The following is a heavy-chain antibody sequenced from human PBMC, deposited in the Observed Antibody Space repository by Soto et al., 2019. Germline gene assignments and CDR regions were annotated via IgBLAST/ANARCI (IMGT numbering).Heavy chain of an antibody. CDR2: IKQDGSEK. CDR3: ARALDCSGGSCYNYYYYMDV. Sequence: SGGSLRLSCAASGFTFSSYWMSWVRQAPGKGLEWVANIKQDGSEKYYVDSVKGRFTISRDNAKNSLYLQMNSLRAEDTAVYYWARALDCSGGSCYNYYYYMDVWGKGTTVTVSS. D-gene: IGHD2-15*01. V-gene: IGHV3-7*01. CDR1: GFTFSSYW. J-gene: IGHJ6*03.